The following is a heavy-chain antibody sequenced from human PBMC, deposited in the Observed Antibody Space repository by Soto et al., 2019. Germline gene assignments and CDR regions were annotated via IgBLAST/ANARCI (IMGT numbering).Heavy chain of an antibody. CDR3: ANRKPPRNYFDY. V-gene: IGHV3-23*01. CDR1: RVTLKSKS. Sequence: GGSPKPTSAAPRVTLKSKSRSWVRQAPGKGREWGSAMRGSGGSTYYADSVKGRLTISRDNSKNTLYLQMNSLRAEDTAVYYCANRKPPRNYFDYWGQGTLVTVSS. CDR2: MRGSGGST. J-gene: IGHJ4*02.